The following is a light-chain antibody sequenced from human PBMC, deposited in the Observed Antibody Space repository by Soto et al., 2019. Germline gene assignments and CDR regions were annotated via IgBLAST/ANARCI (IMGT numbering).Light chain of an antibody. Sequence: IVMTQSPATLSVSPGERATLSCRASQSVSSNLAWYQDKPGQAPRLLFYGASTRAAGIPARFSGGGSGTDFTLTISGLQSEDFAVYYCQQSNKWPYTFGQGTKLEIK. J-gene: IGKJ2*01. CDR3: QQSNKWPYT. CDR1: QSVSSN. V-gene: IGKV3-15*01. CDR2: GAS.